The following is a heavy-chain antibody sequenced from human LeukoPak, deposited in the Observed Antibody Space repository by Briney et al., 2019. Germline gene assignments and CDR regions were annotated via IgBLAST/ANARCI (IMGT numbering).Heavy chain of an antibody. V-gene: IGHV1-3*01. CDR2: INACKGNT. Sequence: ASVKVSCKASGYTFTSYAMHWVRQAPGQRLEWMGWINACKGNTKYSQKFQGRVTITRGTSASTAYMEMSSLRSEDTAVYYCAPDLTTMVRRVIPYPLDYWGQGTLVTVSS. D-gene: IGHD3-10*01. CDR1: GYTFTSYA. CDR3: APDLTTMVRRVIPYPLDY. J-gene: IGHJ4*02.